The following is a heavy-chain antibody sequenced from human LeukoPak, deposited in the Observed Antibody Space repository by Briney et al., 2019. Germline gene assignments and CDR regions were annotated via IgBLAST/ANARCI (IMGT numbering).Heavy chain of an antibody. CDR2: IYYSGST. Sequence: PSETLSLTCTVSGGSIRSHYWSWIRQPPGKGLEWLGYIYYSGSTNYNPSLKSRVTISVDTSKIHFSLKLSSVTAADTAIYYCAGPGGDSSGYYSPYWYFDLWGRGTLVTVSS. J-gene: IGHJ2*01. V-gene: IGHV4-59*08. CDR1: GGSIRSHY. CDR3: AGPGGDSSGYYSPYWYFDL. D-gene: IGHD3-22*01.